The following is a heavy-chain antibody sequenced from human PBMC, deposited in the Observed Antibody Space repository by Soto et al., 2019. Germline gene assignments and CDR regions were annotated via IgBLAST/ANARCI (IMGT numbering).Heavy chain of an antibody. J-gene: IGHJ4*02. CDR3: ARESEDLTSNFDY. Sequence: GGSLRLSCAASGFTFSTSWMNWVRQAPGKGLEWVAGIKEDGSEKYYVDSVKGRFTISKDNAENSLYLEMNSLRAEDTAVYYCARESEDLTSNFDYWGQGTLVTVSS. V-gene: IGHV3-7*01. CDR2: IKEDGSEK. CDR1: GFTFSTSW.